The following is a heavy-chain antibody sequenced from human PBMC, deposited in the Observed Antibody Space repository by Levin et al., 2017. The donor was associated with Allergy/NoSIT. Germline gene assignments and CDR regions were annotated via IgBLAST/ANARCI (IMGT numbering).Heavy chain of an antibody. V-gene: IGHV1-8*01. Sequence: ASVKVSCKASGYTFSDYDINWVRQASGQGLEWMGWMNPHSGNTGYAQKFQVRVTMTRITSISAAYLELSSLRSEDTAVYYCARRYSSGWDKGAFDVWGQGTMVNVST. D-gene: IGHD6-19*01. CDR2: MNPHSGNT. J-gene: IGHJ3*01. CDR1: GYTFSDYD. CDR3: ARRYSSGWDKGAFDV.